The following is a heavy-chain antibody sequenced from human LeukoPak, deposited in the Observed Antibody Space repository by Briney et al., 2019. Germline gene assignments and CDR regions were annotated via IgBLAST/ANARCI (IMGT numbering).Heavy chain of an antibody. CDR1: GGSISGYY. Sequence: SETLSLTCSVSGGSISGYYWSWIRQPPGKGLEWIGYIYYSGTTIYNPSLKSRLTISLDASKNQFSLNLSSVTAADTAVYYCARDGTHFYGSGSSNWFDPWGQGILVTVSS. D-gene: IGHD3-10*01. CDR2: IYYSGTT. J-gene: IGHJ5*02. V-gene: IGHV4-59*12. CDR3: ARDGTHFYGSGSSNWFDP.